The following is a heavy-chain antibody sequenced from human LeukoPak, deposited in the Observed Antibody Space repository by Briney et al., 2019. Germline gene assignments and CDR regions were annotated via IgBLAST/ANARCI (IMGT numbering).Heavy chain of an antibody. CDR3: AKGGGRYDSSGYPYYFDY. CDR2: ISGSGGST. V-gene: IGHV3-23*01. J-gene: IGHJ4*02. Sequence: GASLRLSCAASGFTFSSYAMSWVRQAPGKGLEWVSAISGSGGSTYYADSVKGRFTISRDNSKNTLYLQMASLRAEDTAVYYCAKGGGRYDSSGYPYYFDYWGQGTLVTVSS. D-gene: IGHD3-22*01. CDR1: GFTFSSYA.